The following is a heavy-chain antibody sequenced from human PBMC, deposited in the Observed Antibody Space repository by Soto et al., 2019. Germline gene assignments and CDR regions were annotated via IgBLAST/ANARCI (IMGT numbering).Heavy chain of an antibody. V-gene: IGHV1-18*01. CDR2: VNPYSGNT. J-gene: IGHJ4*02. CDR1: GYTFKNYA. CDR3: ASDFEPYHY. D-gene: IGHD2-21*01. Sequence: QVQLVQSGAEVKKPGASVKVSCKASGYTFKNYAISWVRQAPGQGLEWMGWVNPYSGNTHSAQNLQGRITMTTDTPTTTAYMELRSLRSDATDVYYCASDFEPYHYWGQGTLVTVSS.